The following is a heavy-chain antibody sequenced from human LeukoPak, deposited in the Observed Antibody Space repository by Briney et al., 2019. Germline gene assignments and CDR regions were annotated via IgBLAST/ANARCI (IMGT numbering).Heavy chain of an antibody. CDR3: ARTIYDFWSGIQNYAFDI. CDR1: GGSISSSNW. Sequence: SETLSLTCAVSGGSISSSNWWSWVRQPPGKGLEWIGEIYHSGSTNYNPSLKSRVTISVDKSKNQFSLKLSSVTAADTAVYYCARTIYDFWSGIQNYAFDIWGQGTMVTVSS. D-gene: IGHD3-3*01. V-gene: IGHV4-4*02. J-gene: IGHJ3*02. CDR2: IYHSGST.